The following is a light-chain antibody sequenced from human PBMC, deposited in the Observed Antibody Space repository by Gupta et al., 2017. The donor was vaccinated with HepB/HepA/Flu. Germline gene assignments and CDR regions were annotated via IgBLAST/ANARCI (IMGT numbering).Light chain of an antibody. V-gene: IGKV2-28*01. CDR2: LAS. CDR1: QSLLYTNEYHY. CDR3: MQTLEIPLT. J-gene: IGKJ4*01. Sequence: IVITPSLLSLPVTPGEPSSISCRSSQSLLYTNEYHYFDCYLQRPGHSPQLPIYLASHRASGVPDRFSGRASGTDFTLEISKVEAEDVGIYYCMQTLEIPLTFGGGTKVEIK.